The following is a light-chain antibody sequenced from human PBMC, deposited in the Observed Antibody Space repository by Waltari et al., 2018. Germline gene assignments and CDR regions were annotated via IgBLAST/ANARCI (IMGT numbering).Light chain of an antibody. CDR1: QTISRY. CDR3: QQTYSFTRT. Sequence: DIQLTQSPSFLSASVGDRVTITCRASQTISRYLNWYQQKPGKAPNLLIYAASSLQGGVPSRFSGSGSGRDFTLIITSLQPEDFATYYCQQTYSFTRTFGQGTKVEIK. V-gene: IGKV1-39*01. J-gene: IGKJ1*01. CDR2: AAS.